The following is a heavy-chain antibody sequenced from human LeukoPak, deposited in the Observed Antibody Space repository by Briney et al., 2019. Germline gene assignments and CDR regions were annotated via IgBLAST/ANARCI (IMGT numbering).Heavy chain of an antibody. CDR2: IYTSGST. J-gene: IGHJ6*04. CDR3: ARLQGQAWGIAAAGMDV. V-gene: IGHV4-4*07. Sequence: SETLSLTCTVSGGSISSYYWSWIRQPAGRGLEWIGRIYTSGSTNYNPSLKSRVTMSVDTSKNQFSLKLSSVTAADTAVYYCARLQGQAWGIAAAGMDVWGKGTTVTVSS. D-gene: IGHD6-13*01. CDR1: GGSISSYY.